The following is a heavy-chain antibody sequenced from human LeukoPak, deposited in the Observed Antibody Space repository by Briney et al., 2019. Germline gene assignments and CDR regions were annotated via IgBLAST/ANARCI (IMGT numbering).Heavy chain of an antibody. CDR1: GGSFSGYY. Sequence: PSETLSLTCAVYGGSFSGYYWSWIRQPPGKGLEWIGEINHRGSTNYNPSLKSRVTISVDTSKNPFSLKLSSVTAADTAVYYCARNRGGYSSSPSSLDYWGQGTLVTVSS. CDR2: INHRGST. J-gene: IGHJ4*02. D-gene: IGHD6-6*01. V-gene: IGHV4-34*01. CDR3: ARNRGGYSSSPSSLDY.